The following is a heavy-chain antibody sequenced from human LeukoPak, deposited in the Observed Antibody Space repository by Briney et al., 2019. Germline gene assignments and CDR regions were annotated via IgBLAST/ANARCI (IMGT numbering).Heavy chain of an antibody. CDR2: IYPGDSDA. CDR3: ASPSSSIVGY. CDR1: GYNFTSYW. D-gene: IGHD3-22*01. J-gene: IGHJ4*02. V-gene: IGHV5-51*01. Sequence: GESLKISCKGSGYNFTSYWIAWVRQMPGKGLEWMAIIYPGDSDARYSPSFQGQVTISADKSISTAYLQWSSLKASDTAMYYCASPSSSIVGYWGQGTLVTVSS.